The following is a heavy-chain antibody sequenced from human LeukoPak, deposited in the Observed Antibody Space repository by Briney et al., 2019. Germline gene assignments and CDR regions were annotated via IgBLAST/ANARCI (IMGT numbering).Heavy chain of an antibody. J-gene: IGHJ3*02. V-gene: IGHV3-23*01. Sequence: GGSLRLSCAASGFTFISYTMAWVRQAPGKGLEWVSGISGSGGTTYYAASVTGRFTISRDNAKNTLYLQMNSLRAEDTAVYYCARGLAAAGTNAFDIWGQGTKVSVS. D-gene: IGHD6-13*01. CDR1: GFTFISYT. CDR3: ARGLAAAGTNAFDI. CDR2: ISGSGGTT.